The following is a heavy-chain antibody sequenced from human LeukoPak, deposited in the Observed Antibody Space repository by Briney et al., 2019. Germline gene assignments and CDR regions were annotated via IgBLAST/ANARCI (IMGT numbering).Heavy chain of an antibody. J-gene: IGHJ4*02. CDR3: ARDKAAAAPFDY. CDR2: INSDGSST. D-gene: IGHD6-13*01. Sequence: GGSLRHSCAASGFTFSSYWMHWVRQAPGKGLVWVSRINSDGSSTSYADSVKGRFTISRDNAKNTLYLQMNSLRAEDTAVYYCARDKAAAAPFDYWGQGTLVTVSS. CDR1: GFTFSSYW. V-gene: IGHV3-74*01.